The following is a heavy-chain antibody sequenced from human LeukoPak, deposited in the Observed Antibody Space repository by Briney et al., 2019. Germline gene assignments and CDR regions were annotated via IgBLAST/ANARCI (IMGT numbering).Heavy chain of an antibody. CDR2: ISSSGSTI. J-gene: IGHJ4*02. Sequence: PGGSLRLSCAASGFTFSDYYMSWIRQAPGKGLEWVSFISSSGSTIYYADSVKGRFTISRDNAKNSLYLQMNSLRAEDTAVYYCARFKEQLADWGYFDYWGQGTLVTVSS. CDR1: GFTFSDYY. V-gene: IGHV3-11*04. D-gene: IGHD6-6*01. CDR3: ARFKEQLADWGYFDY.